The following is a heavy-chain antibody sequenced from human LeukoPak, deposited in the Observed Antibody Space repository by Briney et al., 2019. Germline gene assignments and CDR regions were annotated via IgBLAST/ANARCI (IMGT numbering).Heavy chain of an antibody. CDR2: ISWNSGSI. V-gene: IGHV3-9*01. J-gene: IGHJ3*02. CDR3: AKESTMVRGNHAFDI. CDR1: GFTFDDYA. Sequence: GGSLRLSCAASGFTFDDYAMHWVRQAPGKGLEWVSGISWNSGSIGYADSVKGRFTISRDNAKNSLYLQMNSLRAEDTALYYCAKESTMVRGNHAFDIWGQGTMVTVSS. D-gene: IGHD3-10*01.